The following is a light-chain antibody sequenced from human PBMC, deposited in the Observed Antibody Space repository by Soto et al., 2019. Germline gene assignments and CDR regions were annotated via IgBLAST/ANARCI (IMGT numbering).Light chain of an antibody. CDR1: QSSSSW. V-gene: IGKV1-5*01. Sequence: IQETPSPSILTPSVGDRVTIPCRTSQSSSSWLAWYQQKPGKAPKVLIYDASSWESGVPSRFSGSGSGTDFTLTISNLQPEDSATYYCQQGYNTFWTFGRGTKVDIK. CDR3: QQGYNTFWT. CDR2: DAS. J-gene: IGKJ1*01.